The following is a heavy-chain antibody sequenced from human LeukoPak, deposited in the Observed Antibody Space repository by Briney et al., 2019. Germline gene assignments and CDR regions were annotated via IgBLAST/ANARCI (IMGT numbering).Heavy chain of an antibody. V-gene: IGHV4-59*01. CDR2: IYYSGST. CDR1: GGSISSYY. J-gene: IGHJ4*02. Sequence: PSETLSLTCTVSGGSISSYYWSWIRQPPGKGLEWIGNIYYSGSTNHNPSLKSRVTISVDTSKNQFSLKLSSVTAADTAVYYCARGRSILYYYGSGSYYPLLDYWGQGTLVTVSS. CDR3: ARGRSILYYYGSGSYYPLLDY. D-gene: IGHD3-10*01.